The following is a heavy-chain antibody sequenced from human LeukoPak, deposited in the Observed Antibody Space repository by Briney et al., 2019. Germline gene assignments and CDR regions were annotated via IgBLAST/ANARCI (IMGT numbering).Heavy chain of an antibody. CDR2: IYYSGST. V-gene: IGHV4-59*01. J-gene: IGHJ3*02. Sequence: GSLRLSCAASGFTFSSYAMSWIRQPPGKGLEWIGYIYYSGSTNYNPSLKSRVTISVDTSKNQFSLKLSSVTAADTAVYYCARAGGIRAFDIWGQGTMVTVSS. CDR1: GFTFSSYA. CDR3: ARAGGIRAFDI. D-gene: IGHD3-16*01.